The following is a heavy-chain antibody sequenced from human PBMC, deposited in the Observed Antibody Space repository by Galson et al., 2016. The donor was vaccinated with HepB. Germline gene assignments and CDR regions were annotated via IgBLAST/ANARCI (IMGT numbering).Heavy chain of an antibody. CDR2: ISPGGDST. Sequence: SLRLSCAASGFTFSSYAMSWVRLAPGKGLEWVSAISPGGDSTYYTDSVKGRFTISRDSSKNTLYLQMNSLRAVDTAAYYCATIRGNTFGYYLYYFDYWGHGTLVTVSS. CDR1: GFTFSSYA. V-gene: IGHV3-23*01. J-gene: IGHJ4*01. D-gene: IGHD3-22*01. CDR3: ATIRGNTFGYYLYYFDY.